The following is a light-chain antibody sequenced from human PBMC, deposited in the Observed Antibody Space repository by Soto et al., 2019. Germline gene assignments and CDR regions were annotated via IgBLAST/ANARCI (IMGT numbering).Light chain of an antibody. J-gene: IGKJ1*01. CDR2: DAS. CDR1: QTISSW. V-gene: IGKV1-5*01. Sequence: DIQITQSPSTLSGSVGDRVTITCRASQTISSWLAWYQQKPGKAPKLLIYDASALPRGVPSRFSGSGSGTKFTLTIRSLQPDDLATYDCQQYNSYSRTVGQGTKGEIK. CDR3: QQYNSYSRT.